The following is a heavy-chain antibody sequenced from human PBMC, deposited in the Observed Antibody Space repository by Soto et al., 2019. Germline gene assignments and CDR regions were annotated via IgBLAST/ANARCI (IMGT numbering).Heavy chain of an antibody. CDR2: ISSNGGST. CDR1: GFTFSSYA. J-gene: IGHJ4*02. V-gene: IGHV3-64D*08. D-gene: IGHD6-19*01. Sequence: GGSLRLSCSASGFTFSSYAMHWVRQAPGKGLEYVSAISSNGGSTYYADSVKGRFTISRDNSKNTLYLQMSSLRAEDTAVYYCVKPSSGWSLRRAYFDYWGQGTLVTVSS. CDR3: VKPSSGWSLRRAYFDY.